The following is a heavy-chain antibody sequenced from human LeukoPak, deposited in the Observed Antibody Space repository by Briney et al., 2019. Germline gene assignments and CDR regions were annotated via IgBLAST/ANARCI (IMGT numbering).Heavy chain of an antibody. CDR2: ISSSGSTI. CDR1: GFTFSDYY. Sequence: PGGSLRLSCAASGFTFSDYYMSWIRQAPGKGLEWVSYISSSGSTIYYADSVKGRFTISRDNSKNTLYLQMNSLRAEDTAVYYCAKNPRGEVYYYYYYMDVWGKGTTVTVSS. D-gene: IGHD3-16*01. J-gene: IGHJ6*03. V-gene: IGHV3-11*01. CDR3: AKNPRGEVYYYYYYMDV.